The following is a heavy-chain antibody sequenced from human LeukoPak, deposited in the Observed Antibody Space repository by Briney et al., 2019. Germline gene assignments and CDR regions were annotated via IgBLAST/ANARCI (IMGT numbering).Heavy chain of an antibody. CDR3: ARRVIGSSWYYFDY. V-gene: IGHV4-30-4*01. J-gene: IGHJ4*02. D-gene: IGHD6-13*01. CDR1: GGSISSGDYY. CDR2: IYYSGST. Sequence: SQTLSLTCTVSGGSISSGDYYWSWIRQPPGKGLEWIGYIYYSGSTYYNPSLKSRVTISVDTSKNQFSLKLSSVTAADTAVYYCARRVIGSSWYYFDYWGQGTLVTVSS.